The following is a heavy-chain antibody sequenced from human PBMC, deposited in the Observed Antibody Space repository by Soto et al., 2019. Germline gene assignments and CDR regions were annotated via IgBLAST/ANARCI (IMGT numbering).Heavy chain of an antibody. CDR2: IYYSGST. D-gene: IGHD3-22*01. Sequence: SETLSLTCTVSGGSISSGDYYWSWIRQPPGKGLEWIGYIYYSGSTYYNPSLKSRVTISVDTSKNQFSLKLSSVTAADTAVYYCARAGGDSSGYYPFWFDPWGQGTLVTVS. CDR1: GGSISSGDYY. V-gene: IGHV4-30-4*01. J-gene: IGHJ5*02. CDR3: ARAGGDSSGYYPFWFDP.